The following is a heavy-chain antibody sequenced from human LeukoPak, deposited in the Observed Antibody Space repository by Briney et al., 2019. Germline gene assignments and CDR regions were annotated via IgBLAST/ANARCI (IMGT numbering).Heavy chain of an antibody. V-gene: IGHV4-38-2*02. CDR3: ARVRCSGGSCPYYYYYYYMDV. CDR1: GNSISSAYY. J-gene: IGHJ6*03. D-gene: IGHD2-15*01. CDR2: IYHSGST. Sequence: SETLSLTCSVSGNSISSAYYRGWIRQPPGKGLEWIGSIYHSGSTYYNPSLKSRVTISVDTSKNQFSLKLRFVTAADTAVYYCARVRCSGGSCPYYYYYYYMDVWGKGTTVTVSS.